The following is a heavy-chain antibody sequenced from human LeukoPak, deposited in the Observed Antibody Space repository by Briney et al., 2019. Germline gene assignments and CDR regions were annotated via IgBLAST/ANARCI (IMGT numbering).Heavy chain of an antibody. J-gene: IGHJ4*02. V-gene: IGHV1-69*13. D-gene: IGHD3-22*01. CDR2: INPIFGTA. Sequence: SVKVSCKASGGTFSSYAISWVRQAPGQGLEWMGGINPIFGTAKYAQKFQGRVTISADESTSTAYMELSSLRSEDTAVYYCASPPYYDGSGYWSGFDYWGQGTLVTVPS. CDR1: GGTFSSYA. CDR3: ASPPYYDGSGYWSGFDY.